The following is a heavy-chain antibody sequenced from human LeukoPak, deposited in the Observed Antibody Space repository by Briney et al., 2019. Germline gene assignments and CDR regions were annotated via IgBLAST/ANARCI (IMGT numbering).Heavy chain of an antibody. CDR1: GGSISSYY. V-gene: IGHV4-59*01. CDR3: ARGPAPVPRYDY. J-gene: IGHJ4*02. Sequence: SETLSLTCTVSGGSISSYYWSWIRQPPGQGLEWIGYIYYSGSTNYNPSLKSRVTLSVDTSKNQFSLKLSSVTAADTAVYYCARGPAPVPRYDYWGQGTLVTVSS. D-gene: IGHD2-2*01. CDR2: IYYSGST.